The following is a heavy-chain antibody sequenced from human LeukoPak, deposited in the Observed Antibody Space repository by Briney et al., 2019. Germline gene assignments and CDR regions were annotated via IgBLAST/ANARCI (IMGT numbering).Heavy chain of an antibody. Sequence: SETLSLTCTVSGGSISSGSYYWSWIRQPPGKGLEWIGYIYYSGSTNYNPSLKSRVTISVDTSKNQFSLKLSSVTAADTAVYYCARTSYSSSSFPFDYWGQGTLVTVSS. CDR1: GGSISSGSYY. V-gene: IGHV4-61*01. J-gene: IGHJ4*02. CDR3: ARTSYSSSSFPFDY. D-gene: IGHD6-6*01. CDR2: IYYSGST.